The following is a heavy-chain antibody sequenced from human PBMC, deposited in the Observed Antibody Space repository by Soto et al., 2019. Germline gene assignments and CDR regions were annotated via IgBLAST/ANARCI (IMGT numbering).Heavy chain of an antibody. CDR2: MNPNSSKT. CDR1: GYTFTSYD. J-gene: IGHJ6*02. CDR3: EREALFRIDV. V-gene: IGHV1-8*01. Sequence: QVQLVQSGAEVKKLGASVKVSCKDSGYTFTSYDINWVRHDTGQGLEWMGWMNPNSSKTAYAQKWQGRVTMTRNPSISTAYTELSSPSSEDTAVYYCEREALFRIDVWGRGTTVTVSS. D-gene: IGHD3-10*02.